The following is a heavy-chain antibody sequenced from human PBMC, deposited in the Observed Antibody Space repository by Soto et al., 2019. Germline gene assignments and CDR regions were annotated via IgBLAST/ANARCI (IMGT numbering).Heavy chain of an antibody. V-gene: IGHV3-66*01. Sequence: EGQLVESGGGLVQPGGSLRLSCAASGITVSSSYMSWARQAPGKGLYVVSVIYRGGSTYYADSAKGRFTISRDNYKNVLYLQLNTLRAEDTAVYYCARNGGNSGGGATHCYYYMDVCCKRTTVTVSS. J-gene: IGHJ6*03. CDR1: GITVSSSY. D-gene: IGHD2-15*01. CDR3: ARNGGNSGGGATHCYYYMDV. CDR2: IYRGGST.